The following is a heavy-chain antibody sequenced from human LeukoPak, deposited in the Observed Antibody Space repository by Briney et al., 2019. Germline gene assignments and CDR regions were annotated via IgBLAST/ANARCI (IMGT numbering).Heavy chain of an antibody. CDR2: ISSSGSTI. J-gene: IGHJ6*04. CDR3: AELGITMIGGV. Sequence: GGSLRLSCVASGFTFSSYEMNWVRQAPGKVLEWVSYISSSGSTIYYADSVKGRFTISRDNAKNSLYLLMNSLRAEDTAVYYCAELGITMIGGVWGKGTTVTISS. CDR1: GFTFSSYE. V-gene: IGHV3-48*03. D-gene: IGHD3-10*02.